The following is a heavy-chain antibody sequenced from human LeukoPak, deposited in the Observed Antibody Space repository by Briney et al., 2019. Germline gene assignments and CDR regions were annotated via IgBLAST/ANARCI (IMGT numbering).Heavy chain of an antibody. D-gene: IGHD5-18*01. CDR2: IYYTGTT. V-gene: IGHV4-59*01. J-gene: IGHJ4*02. CDR1: GGSISSYY. Sequence: PSETLSLTCTVSGGSISSYYWSWIRQSPGKALEWIGYIYYTGTTNYNPSLKSRVTILVDTSKNQFSLKLSSVTAADTAVYYCARGRGYSYGTFDYWGQGTLVTVSS. CDR3: ARGRGYSYGTFDY.